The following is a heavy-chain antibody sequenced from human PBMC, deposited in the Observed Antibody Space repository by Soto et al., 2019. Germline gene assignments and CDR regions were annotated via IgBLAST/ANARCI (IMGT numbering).Heavy chain of an antibody. J-gene: IGHJ6*03. V-gene: IGHV3-7*01. CDR2: IKQDGSEK. CDR1: GFTFSSYW. CDR3: AKIGDRYYYYYMDV. D-gene: IGHD3-16*01. Sequence: GGSLRLSCAASGFTFSSYWMSWVRQAPGKGLEWVANIKQDGSEKYYVDSVKGRFTISRDNAKNSLYLQMNSLRAEDTAVYYCAKIGDRYYYYYMDVWGKGTTVTGSS.